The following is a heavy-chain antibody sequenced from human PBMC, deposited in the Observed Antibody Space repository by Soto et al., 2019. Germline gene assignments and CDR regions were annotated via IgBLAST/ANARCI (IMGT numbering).Heavy chain of an antibody. CDR1: GGSVSSGSYY. D-gene: IGHD3-10*01. V-gene: IGHV4-61*01. CDR2: IYYSGST. CDR3: ARQTPGLLWFGELGARFDP. Sequence: SETLSLTCTVSGGSVSSGSYYWSWIRQPPGKGLEWIGYIYYSGSTNYNPSLKSRVTISVDTSKNQFSLKLSSVTAADTAVYYCARQTPGLLWFGELGARFDPWGQGTLVTVS. J-gene: IGHJ5*02.